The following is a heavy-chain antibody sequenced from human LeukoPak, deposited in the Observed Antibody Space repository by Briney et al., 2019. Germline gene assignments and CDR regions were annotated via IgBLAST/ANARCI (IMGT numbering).Heavy chain of an antibody. V-gene: IGHV4-39*01. CDR1: GGSISSSSYY. CDR3: ARHYGDYQLRPYFDC. Sequence: KPSETLSLTCTLSGGSISSSSYYWGWIRQPPGKGREWLGSIDYSGSTYYNPYLKSRVTISVDTSKNKFSLKLSSVTAADTAVYYCARHYGDYQLRPYFDCWGQGTLVTVSS. CDR2: IDYSGST. J-gene: IGHJ4*02. D-gene: IGHD4-17*01.